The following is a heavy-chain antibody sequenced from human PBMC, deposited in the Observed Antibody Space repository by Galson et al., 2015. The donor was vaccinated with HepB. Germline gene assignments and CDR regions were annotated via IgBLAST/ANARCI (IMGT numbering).Heavy chain of an antibody. CDR1: GYTFTSYY. CDR3: ARDTSPNVVVVAATVFDP. CDR2: INPSGGST. J-gene: IGHJ5*02. V-gene: IGHV1-46*03. Sequence: SVKVSCKASGYTFTSYYMHWVRQAPGQGLEWMGIINPSGGSTSYAQKFQGRVTMTRDTSTSTVYMELGSLRSEDTAVYYCARDTSPNVVVVAATVFDPWGQGTLVTVTS. D-gene: IGHD2-15*01.